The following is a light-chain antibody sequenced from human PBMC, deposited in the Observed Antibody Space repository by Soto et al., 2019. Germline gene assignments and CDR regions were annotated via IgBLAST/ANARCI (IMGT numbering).Light chain of an antibody. CDR1: DEDIGGYNY. CDR3: SSYAGANTLI. V-gene: IGLV2-8*01. J-gene: IGLJ2*01. Sequence: QSVLTQPPSASGSPGQSVTISCTGTDEDIGGYNYVSGYQQRPGSVPKVIIFEVSQRPSGVPDRFSGSKSGNTASLTVSGLQAEDEASYYCSSYAGANTLIFGGGTKVTVL. CDR2: EVS.